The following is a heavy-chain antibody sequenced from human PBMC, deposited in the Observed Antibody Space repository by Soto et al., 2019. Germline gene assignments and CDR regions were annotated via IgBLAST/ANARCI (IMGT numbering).Heavy chain of an antibody. D-gene: IGHD2-15*01. V-gene: IGHV3-7*03. CDR2: INGDGSEA. J-gene: IGHJ4*02. CDR3: ERWYVS. CDR1: GLSFSDYW. Sequence: EVQLVESGGGLVQPGGSLRLSCVVSGLSFSDYWMGWVRQAPGKGLEWVANINGDGSEAYYVDSVKGRFTISRDNAKNSLYLQMNSQRVEDTAVYYCERWYVSWGEGTLVTVSS.